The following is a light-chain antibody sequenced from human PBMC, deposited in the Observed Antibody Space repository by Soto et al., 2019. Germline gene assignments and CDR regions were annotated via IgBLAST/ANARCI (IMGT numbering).Light chain of an antibody. CDR1: QSVNNY. CDR2: DAS. V-gene: IGKV3-11*01. Sequence: EIALTQSPATLSLSPGERATLSCRASQSVNNYLAWYQQKPGQAPRLLIYDASNRATGIPARFSGSGSGTDFTLTISSLEPEDFAVYYWHQRSNWPPIAFGQGTRLEI. CDR3: HQRSNWPPIA. J-gene: IGKJ5*01.